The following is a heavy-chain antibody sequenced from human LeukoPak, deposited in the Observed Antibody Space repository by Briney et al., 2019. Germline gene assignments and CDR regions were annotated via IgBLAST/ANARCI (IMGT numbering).Heavy chain of an antibody. Sequence: SETLSLTCTVSGGSVSSGSYYWNWIRQPPGKGLEWIGYIYYSGSTNYNPSLKSRVTISVDTSKNQFSLQLNSVTPEDTAVYYCARDRLGLRYFDWLFHYGMDVWGQGTTVTVSS. J-gene: IGHJ6*02. D-gene: IGHD3-9*01. CDR3: ARDRLGLRYFDWLFHYGMDV. CDR2: IYYSGST. V-gene: IGHV4-61*01. CDR1: GGSVSSGSYY.